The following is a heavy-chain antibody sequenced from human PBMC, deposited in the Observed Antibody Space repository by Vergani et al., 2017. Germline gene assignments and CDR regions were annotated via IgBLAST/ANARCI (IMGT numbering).Heavy chain of an antibody. Sequence: EVQLLESGGGLVQPGGSLRPSCAASGFTFSSYAMSWVRQAPGKGLDWVSAISGSGGSTYYADSVKGRFTISRDNSKNTLYLQMNSLRAEDTAVYYCAKDRTYYDFWSGYYHYYYGMDVWGQGTTVTVSS. D-gene: IGHD3-3*01. CDR3: AKDRTYYDFWSGYYHYYYGMDV. CDR1: GFTFSSYA. CDR2: ISGSGGST. J-gene: IGHJ6*02. V-gene: IGHV3-23*01.